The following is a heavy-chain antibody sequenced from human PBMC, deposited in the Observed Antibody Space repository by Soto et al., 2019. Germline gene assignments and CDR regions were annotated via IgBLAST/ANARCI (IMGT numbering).Heavy chain of an antibody. Sequence: SVKVSCKASGGTFSCCAISWVRQAPGQGLEWMGEIIRIFGTANYEQTVRGSVMITEDESTSTAYMELSSMRSEDTAVYYCARRSSMVRGVIRGYYYYYGMDVWGQGTTVTVSS. CDR1: GGTFSCCA. J-gene: IGHJ6*02. D-gene: IGHD3-10*01. CDR2: IIRIFGTA. CDR3: ARRSSMVRGVIRGYYYYYGMDV. V-gene: IGHV1-69*13.